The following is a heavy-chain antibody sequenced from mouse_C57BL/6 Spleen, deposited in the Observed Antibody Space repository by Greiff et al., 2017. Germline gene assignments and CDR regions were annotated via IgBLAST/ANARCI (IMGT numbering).Heavy chain of an antibody. J-gene: IGHJ1*03. CDR2: ISYSGST. V-gene: IGHV3-1*01. CDR3: ARGGYYGSSYGGYFDV. CDR1: GYSITSGYD. Sequence: EVQLQQSGPGMVKPSQSLSLTCTVTGYSITSGYDWHWIRHFPGNKLEWMGSISYSGSTNYNPSLKSRISITHDTSKNHFFLKLNSVTTEDTATYYCARGGYYGSSYGGYFDVWGTGTTVTVSS. D-gene: IGHD1-1*01.